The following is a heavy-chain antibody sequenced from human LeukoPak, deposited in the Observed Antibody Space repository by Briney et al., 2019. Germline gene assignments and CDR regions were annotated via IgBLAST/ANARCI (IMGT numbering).Heavy chain of an antibody. D-gene: IGHD6-6*01. CDR1: GYSISSGYY. CDR3: ARNLEYSSSSGWYDP. CDR2: IYHSGST. Sequence: PSETLSLTCAVSGYSISSGYYCGWIRQPPGQGLEWIGSIYHSGSTYYNPSLKSRVTISVDTSKNQFSLKLSSVTAADTAVYYCARNLEYSSSSGWYDPWGQGTLVTVSS. V-gene: IGHV4-38-2*01. J-gene: IGHJ5*02.